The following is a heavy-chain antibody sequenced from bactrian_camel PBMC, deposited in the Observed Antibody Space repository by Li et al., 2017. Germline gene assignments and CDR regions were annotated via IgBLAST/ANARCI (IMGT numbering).Heavy chain of an antibody. V-gene: IGHV3S1*01. CDR3: APSFRGSGSPD. CDR1: GYTFSSYW. Sequence: VQLVESGGGLVQPGGSLNLSCAASGYTFSSYWMYWVRQAPGKGLEWVSSIDGVGGSSTTYYADSVRGRITISRDNAEDALYLQMNSLKPEDTALYYCAPSFRGSGSPDWGQGTQVTVS. CDR2: IDGVGGSSTT. D-gene: IGHD2*01. J-gene: IGHJ4*01.